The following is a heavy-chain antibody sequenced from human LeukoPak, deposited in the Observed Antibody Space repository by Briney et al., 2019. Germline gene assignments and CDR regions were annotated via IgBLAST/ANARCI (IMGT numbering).Heavy chain of an antibody. CDR2: ISPNGNT. D-gene: IGHD3-16*01. CDR3: ARHYGP. CDR1: GGSVSSSTYC. Sequence: SETLSLTCTVSGGSVSSSTYCWSWIRQAPGKGLEWIGYISPNGNTYYSPSLKSRVTISLDTSKNHFSLRLSSVTAADTAVYYCARHYGPWGQGTLVTVSS. J-gene: IGHJ5*02. V-gene: IGHV4-61*03.